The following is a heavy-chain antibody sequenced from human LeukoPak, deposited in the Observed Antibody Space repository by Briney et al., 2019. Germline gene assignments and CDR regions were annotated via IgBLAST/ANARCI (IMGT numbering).Heavy chain of an antibody. V-gene: IGHV1-46*01. CDR3: ARTGNWAPDH. CDR1: GYTFTSYC. J-gene: IGHJ5*02. CDR2: INPSGGST. D-gene: IGHD1-14*01. Sequence: GASVKVSCKASGYTFTSYCMHWVRQAPGQGLEWMGIINPSGGSTSYAQKVQGRVTMTTDTSTSTVYMELRSLNSDDTAVYYCARTGNWAPDHWGQGTLVTVSS.